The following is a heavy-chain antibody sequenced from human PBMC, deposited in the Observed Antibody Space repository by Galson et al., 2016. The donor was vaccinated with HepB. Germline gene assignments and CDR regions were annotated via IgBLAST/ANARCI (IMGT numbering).Heavy chain of an antibody. J-gene: IGHJ4*02. D-gene: IGHD6-13*01. V-gene: IGHV1-18*01. Sequence: SCKASGFTFTGYGISWVRQAPGQGLEWLGWIIVYDGNTNYAQNFQGRLTMTTDTSTSTAYLESRRLRYDDTAIYYCARDYGGTWYDYWGQGTQVTVSS. CDR3: ARDYGGTWYDY. CDR1: GFTFTGYG. CDR2: IIVYDGNT.